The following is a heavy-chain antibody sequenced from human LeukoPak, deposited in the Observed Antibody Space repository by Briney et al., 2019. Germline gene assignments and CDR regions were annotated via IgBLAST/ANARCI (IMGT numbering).Heavy chain of an antibody. CDR2: INSDGSTT. D-gene: IGHD6-6*01. J-gene: IGHJ4*02. V-gene: IGHV3-74*01. Sequence: GGSLRLSCVGSGVSLSSYWMHWVRQAPGKGLVWVARINSDGSTTSYADSVKGRFTISRDNAKNSLYLQMNSLTAGDTAVYYCASTIAGREYWGQGTLVTVSS. CDR3: ASTIAGREY. CDR1: GVSLSSYW.